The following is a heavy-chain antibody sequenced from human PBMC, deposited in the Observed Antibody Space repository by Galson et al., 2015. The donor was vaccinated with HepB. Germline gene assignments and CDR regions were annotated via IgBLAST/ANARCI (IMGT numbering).Heavy chain of an antibody. CDR1: GFTFSSYA. D-gene: IGHD5-24*01. V-gene: IGHV3-30-3*01. Sequence: SLRLSCAASGFTFSSYAMHWVRQAPGKGLEWVAVISYDGSNKYYADSVKGRFTISRDNSKNTLYLQMNSLRAEDTAVYYCAVERGGVQRWLQLGYFDYWGQGTLVTVSS. CDR2: ISYDGSNK. J-gene: IGHJ4*02. CDR3: AVERGGVQRWLQLGYFDY.